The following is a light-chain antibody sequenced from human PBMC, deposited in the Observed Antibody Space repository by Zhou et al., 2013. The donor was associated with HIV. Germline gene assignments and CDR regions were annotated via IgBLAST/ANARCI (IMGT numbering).Light chain of an antibody. CDR2: RVS. CDR1: RSLVASDGNTY. V-gene: IGKV2-30*01. CDR3: LQGSHWPLT. Sequence: DVVMTQSPLSLPVTPGQPASISCRSGRSLVASDGNTYLNWFHQRPGQSPRRLIYRVSRRDSGVPDRFSGSGSGTNFTLKISRVEVDDVGIYYCLQGSHWPLTFGGGTKVEIK. J-gene: IGKJ4*01.